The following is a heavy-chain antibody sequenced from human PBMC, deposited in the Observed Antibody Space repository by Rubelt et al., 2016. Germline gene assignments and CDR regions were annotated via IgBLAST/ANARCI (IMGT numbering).Heavy chain of an antibody. Sequence: QVQLQESGPGLGKPSETLSLTCTVSGGSISNYYWSWIRQPPGKGLEWIGSIYYSGTTYYNPSLKSRVTISLDTSKNQFSRKLTSVTAAGTAVYYCARGPHYYDSSGYTTYFDLWGQGTLVTVSS. D-gene: IGHD3-22*01. CDR3: ARGPHYYDSSGYTTYFDL. J-gene: IGHJ4*02. CDR1: GGSISNYY. V-gene: IGHV4-59*12. CDR2: IYYSGTT.